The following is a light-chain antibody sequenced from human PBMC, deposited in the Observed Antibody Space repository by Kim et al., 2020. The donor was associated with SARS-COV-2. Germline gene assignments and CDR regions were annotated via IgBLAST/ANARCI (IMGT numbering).Light chain of an antibody. Sequence: PGERATLACRASQSVSSSYLAWYQQKPGQAPRLLIYGASSRATGIPDRFSGSGSGTDFTLTISRLEPEDFAVYYCQQYGSSPPLTFGGGTKVDIK. V-gene: IGKV3-20*01. CDR2: GAS. CDR1: QSVSSSY. J-gene: IGKJ4*01. CDR3: QQYGSSPPLT.